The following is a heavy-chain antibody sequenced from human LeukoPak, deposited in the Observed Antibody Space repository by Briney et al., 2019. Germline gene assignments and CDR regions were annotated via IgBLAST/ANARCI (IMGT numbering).Heavy chain of an antibody. J-gene: IGHJ4*02. Sequence: GGSLRLSCAASGFTFSSYAMSWVRQAPGKGLEWVSYISSSSSTIYYADSVKGRFTISRDNAKNSLYLQMNSLRAEDTAVYYCARSAQWELLGTQFDYWGQGTLVTVSS. CDR2: ISSSSSTI. CDR3: ARSAQWELLGTQFDY. D-gene: IGHD1-26*01. CDR1: GFTFSSYA. V-gene: IGHV3-48*04.